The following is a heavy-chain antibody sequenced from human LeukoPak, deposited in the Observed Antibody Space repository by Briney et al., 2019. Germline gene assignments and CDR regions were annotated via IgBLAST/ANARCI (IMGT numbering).Heavy chain of an antibody. V-gene: IGHV4-39*01. J-gene: IGHJ4*02. CDR3: ARPGGHSYSYGFDY. Sequence: PSETLSLTCTVSGGSISSSSYYWGWIRQPPGKGLEWIGSIYYSGSIYYNPSLKSRVTISVDTSKNQFSLKPSSVTAADTAVYYCARPGGHSYSYGFDYWGQGTLVTVSS. CDR1: GGSISSSSYY. D-gene: IGHD5-18*01. CDR2: IYYSGSI.